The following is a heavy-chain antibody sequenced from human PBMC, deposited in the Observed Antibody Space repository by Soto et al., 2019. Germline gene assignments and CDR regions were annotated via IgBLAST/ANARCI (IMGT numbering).Heavy chain of an antibody. J-gene: IGHJ3*02. V-gene: IGHV1-18*01. CDR2: ISAYNGNT. CDR1: GYTFTSYG. D-gene: IGHD5-18*01. CDR3: ARGPTGTWIQLWQDDAFDI. Sequence: VASVKVSCKASGYTFTSYGISWVRQAPGQGLEWMGWISAYNGNTNYAQKLQGRVTMTTDTSTSTAYMELRSLRSDDTAVYYCARGPTGTWIQLWQDDAFDIWGQGTMVTVSS.